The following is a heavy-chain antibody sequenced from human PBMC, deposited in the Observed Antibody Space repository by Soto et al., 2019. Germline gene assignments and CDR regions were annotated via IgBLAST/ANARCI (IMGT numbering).Heavy chain of an antibody. CDR2: ISYDGSKK. CDR1: GFTFSSYG. D-gene: IGHD3-10*01. V-gene: IGHV3-30*18. CDR3: AEEGGGVYGSGIGY. Sequence: QVQLVESGGGVVQPGRSLRLSCAASGFTFSSYGMHWVRQAPGKGLEWVAVISYDGSKKYYADSVKGRLTISRDNSKNALYVQMNSLRAEDTAVYYCAEEGGGVYGSGIGYWGQGTPVTVSS. J-gene: IGHJ4*02.